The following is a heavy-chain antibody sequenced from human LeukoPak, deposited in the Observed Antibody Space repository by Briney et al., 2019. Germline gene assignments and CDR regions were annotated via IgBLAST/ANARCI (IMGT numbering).Heavy chain of an antibody. V-gene: IGHV3-9*01. CDR2: ISWNSGSI. Sequence: GGSLRLSCAASGFTFDDYAMHWVRQAPGKGLEWASGISWNSGSIGYADSVKGRFTISRDNAKNSLYLQMNSLRAEDTALYYCAKDSGYYYDSSGNFDYWGQGTLVTVSS. CDR3: AKDSGYYYDSSGNFDY. CDR1: GFTFDDYA. J-gene: IGHJ4*02. D-gene: IGHD3-22*01.